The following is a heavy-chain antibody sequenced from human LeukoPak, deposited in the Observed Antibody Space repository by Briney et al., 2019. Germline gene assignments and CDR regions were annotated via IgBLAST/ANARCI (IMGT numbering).Heavy chain of an antibody. J-gene: IGHJ4*02. V-gene: IGHV3-64*01. CDR1: GFTFSSYA. Sequence: QPGGSLRLSCAASGFTFSSYAMHWVRQAPGKGLEYVSAISSNGGSTYYAKSVKGRFTISRDNSKNTLYLQMGSLRAEDMAVYYCARSYCSSTSCHRIAIDYWGQGTLVTVSS. CDR3: ARSYCSSTSCHRIAIDY. CDR2: ISSNGGST. D-gene: IGHD2-2*01.